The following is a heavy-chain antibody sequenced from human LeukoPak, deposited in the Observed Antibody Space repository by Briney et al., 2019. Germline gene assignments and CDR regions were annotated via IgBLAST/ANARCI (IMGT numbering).Heavy chain of an antibody. CDR3: ARDHLPLLCMMEH. V-gene: IGHV1-3*01. CDR2: INAGNGNT. CDR1: GYTFTSYA. J-gene: IGHJ4*02. Sequence: ASVKVSCKASGYTFTSYAMHWVRQAPGQRLEWMGWINAGNGNTKYSQEFQGRVTITRDTSASTAYMELSSLRSDDTAVYYCARDHLPLLCMMEHWGLGTLVTVSS. D-gene: IGHD1-1*01.